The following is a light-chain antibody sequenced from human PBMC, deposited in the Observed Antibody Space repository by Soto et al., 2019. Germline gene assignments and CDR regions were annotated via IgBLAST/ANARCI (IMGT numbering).Light chain of an antibody. V-gene: IGKV1-5*01. CDR1: QSIGNW. CDR3: QQYSDYSGA. Sequence: DIQVTQSPSTLSASVGDRVTITCGASQSIGNWLAWYQQKPGKAPKLLIFDASTLESGVPSRFSGSGSGTDFTLTIRSLQPDDFATYYCQQYSDYSGAFGQGTRVEIK. J-gene: IGKJ1*01. CDR2: DAS.